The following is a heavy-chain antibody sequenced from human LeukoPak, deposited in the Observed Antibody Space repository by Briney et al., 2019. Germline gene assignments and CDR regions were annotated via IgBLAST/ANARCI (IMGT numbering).Heavy chain of an antibody. V-gene: IGHV3-23*01. J-gene: IGHJ6*03. CDR3: AKDRVMQLPYYTDV. Sequence: PGGSLRLSCAASGFSFSTYAMTWVRQTPGQGLEWVSIVTGNGGTTYYADSVTGRFTISRDNSKNTLYLQMNSLRVEDTAIYYCAKDRVMQLPYYTDVCGKGTRVTVSS. D-gene: IGHD1-26*01. CDR1: GFSFSTYA. CDR2: VTGNGGTT.